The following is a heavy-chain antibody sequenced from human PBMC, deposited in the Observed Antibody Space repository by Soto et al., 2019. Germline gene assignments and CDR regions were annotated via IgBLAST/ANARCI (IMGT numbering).Heavy chain of an antibody. CDR3: ARVRGMANDAFDI. CDR2: ISYDGSNK. Sequence: GGSLRLSCAASGFTFSSYAMHWVRQAPGKRLEWVAVISYDGSNKYYADSVKGRFTISRDNSKNTLYLQMNSLRAEDTAVYYCARVRGMANDAFDIWGQGTMVTVSS. V-gene: IGHV3-30-3*01. CDR1: GFTFSSYA. J-gene: IGHJ3*02.